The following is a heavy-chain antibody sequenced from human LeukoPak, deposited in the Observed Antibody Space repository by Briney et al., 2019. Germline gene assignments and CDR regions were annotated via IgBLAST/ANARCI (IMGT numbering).Heavy chain of an antibody. Sequence: GGSLRLSCTTFKFTLGDYAMSWVRQAPGKGLVWVGFIRSKAYGGTTEYAASVKGRVTISRDDSKCIAYLQMNSLKTEDTAVYYCTRDFGGQVDVWGKGTTVTVSS. CDR2: IRSKAYGGTT. J-gene: IGHJ6*04. CDR3: TRDFGGQVDV. D-gene: IGHD3-10*01. CDR1: KFTLGDYA. V-gene: IGHV3-49*04.